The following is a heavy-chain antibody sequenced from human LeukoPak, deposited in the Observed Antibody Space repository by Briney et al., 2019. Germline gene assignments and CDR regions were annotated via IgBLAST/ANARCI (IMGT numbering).Heavy chain of an antibody. V-gene: IGHV4-4*02. D-gene: IGHD3-22*01. Sequence: PGGSLRLSCAASGFAFNTYSMNWVRQPPGKGLEWIGEIYHSGSTYYNPSLKSRVTISVDRSKNQFSLKLSSVTAADTAVYYCARANPKAGYYYDSSGSLRGYYFDYWGQGTLVTVSS. CDR1: GFAFNTYSM. CDR2: IYHSGST. CDR3: ARANPKAGYYYDSSGSLRGYYFDY. J-gene: IGHJ4*02.